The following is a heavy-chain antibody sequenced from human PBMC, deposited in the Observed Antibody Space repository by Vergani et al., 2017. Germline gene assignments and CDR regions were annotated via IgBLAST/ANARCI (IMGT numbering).Heavy chain of an antibody. CDR1: GFTFSSYA. CDR2: ISGSGGNT. Sequence: EVQLLESGGGLVQPGGSLRLSCAASGFTFSSYAMSWVRQVPGKGLEWVSGISGSGGNTYYANSVKGRFTISRDNSKNTLYLQMNSLRVEDTGVYYYARARCIETSYMSNWLDSWVQGSLVTVSS. J-gene: IGHJ5*01. V-gene: IGHV3-23*01. D-gene: IGHD3-9*01. CDR3: ARARCIETSYMSNWLDS.